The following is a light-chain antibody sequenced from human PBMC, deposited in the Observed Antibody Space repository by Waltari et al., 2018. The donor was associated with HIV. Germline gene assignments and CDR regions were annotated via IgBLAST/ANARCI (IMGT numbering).Light chain of an antibody. CDR1: QSMSTW. CDR3: QQYNSYSDT. CDR2: EAS. J-gene: IGKJ2*01. Sequence: DTQLTQSPSTLPASVGDTVTITCRASQSMSTWLAWYQQKPGKAPKLLIYEASNLENGVPSRFSGSGSGTDFTLTISSLQPEDFATYYCQQYNSYSDTFGQGTKLEI. V-gene: IGKV1-5*03.